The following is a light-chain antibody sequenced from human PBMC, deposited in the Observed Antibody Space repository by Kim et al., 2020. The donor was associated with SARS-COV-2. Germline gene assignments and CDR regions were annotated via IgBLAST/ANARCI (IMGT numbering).Light chain of an antibody. Sequence: SASVGVRVTITCRASQSISSYLNWYQHKSGKAPKLLIYAASRLQSGVPSRFSGRGSGTDFTLTISSLQLEDFTTYYCQQSDSMPYTFGQGTKLEIK. CDR3: QQSDSMPYT. J-gene: IGKJ2*01. CDR2: AAS. V-gene: IGKV1-39*01. CDR1: QSISSY.